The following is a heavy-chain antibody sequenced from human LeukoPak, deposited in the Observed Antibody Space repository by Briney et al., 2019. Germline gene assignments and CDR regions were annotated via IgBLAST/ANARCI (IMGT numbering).Heavy chain of an antibody. J-gene: IGHJ4*02. Sequence: GGSLRLSCAASGFPFGTFSMYWVRHAPGKGLEWVSSISGSSNYIYYADSVKGRFTISRDNAKNSLYLQMNSLRAEDTAVYYCASLRDCTSGSCYSRLDYWGQGSLVTVSS. CDR3: ASLRDCTSGSCYSRLDY. D-gene: IGHD2-15*01. V-gene: IGHV3-21*06. CDR2: ISGSSNYI. CDR1: GFPFGTFS.